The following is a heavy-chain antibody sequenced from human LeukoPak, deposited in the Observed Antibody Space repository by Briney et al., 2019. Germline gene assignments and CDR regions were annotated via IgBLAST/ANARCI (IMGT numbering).Heavy chain of an antibody. J-gene: IGHJ6*03. Sequence: PSETLSLTCTVSGGSIRSSSYYWSWIRQPPGKGLEWIRYIYYSGSTNYNPSLKSRVTISVDTSKNQFSLKLSSVTAADTAVYYCASLGYSIKPYYMDVWGKGTTVTVSS. CDR2: IYYSGST. D-gene: IGHD6-13*01. CDR3: ASLGYSIKPYYMDV. V-gene: IGHV4-61*01. CDR1: GGSIRSSSYY.